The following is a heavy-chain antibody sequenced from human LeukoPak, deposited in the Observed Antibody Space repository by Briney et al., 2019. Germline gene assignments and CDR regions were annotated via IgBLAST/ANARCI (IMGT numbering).Heavy chain of an antibody. CDR2: ISGDSDFI. CDR1: GLTFSRHT. V-gene: IGHV3-21*06. D-gene: IGHD1-26*01. Sequence: GGSLRLSCAASGLTFSRHTVNWVRQTPGKGLEWISSISGDSDFIYHADSVRGRFTISRDNAKNSFYLQMNNLRVEDSSIYYCVRGVLSGSEIYWGQGTQVTVSS. CDR3: VRGVLSGSEIY. J-gene: IGHJ4*02.